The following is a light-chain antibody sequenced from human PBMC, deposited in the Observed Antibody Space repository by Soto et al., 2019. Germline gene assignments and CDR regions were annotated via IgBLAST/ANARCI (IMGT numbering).Light chain of an antibody. CDR2: DVS. Sequence: QSVLTQPASVSGSPGQSITISCTGTSSDVGGYNYVSWYQQHPGKAPKLMIYDVSNQPSGVSNRFSGSKSGNTASLTISGLQAEDEADYYCSSYTSSRTRVFGTGTKVT. CDR3: SSYTSSRTRV. J-gene: IGLJ1*01. CDR1: SSDVGGYNY. V-gene: IGLV2-14*01.